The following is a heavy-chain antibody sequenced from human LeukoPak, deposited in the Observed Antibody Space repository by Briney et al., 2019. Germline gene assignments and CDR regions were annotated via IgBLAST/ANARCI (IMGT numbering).Heavy chain of an antibody. CDR2: VFYSGST. CDR3: ARYNYESSGSSPHWFFDL. Sequence: KPSETLSLTCSVSSGSINNYYWSWIRQPPGKGLEWLGYVFYSGSTNSNPSFKRRVSMSVDPSKNQLSLTLTSVTAPETGVYYCARYNYESSGSSPHWFFDLWAVAPWSLSPQ. V-gene: IGHV4-59*01. J-gene: IGHJ2*01. CDR1: SGSINNYY. D-gene: IGHD3-22*01.